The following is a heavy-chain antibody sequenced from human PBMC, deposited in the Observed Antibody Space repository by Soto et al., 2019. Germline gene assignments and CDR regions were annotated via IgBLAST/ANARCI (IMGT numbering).Heavy chain of an antibody. CDR1: GFTFSSYG. CDR2: IWYDGSNK. V-gene: IGHV3-33*01. CDR3: ARDGRIGIAAAGIHDYYYYYGMDV. D-gene: IGHD6-13*01. J-gene: IGHJ6*02. Sequence: QVQLVESGGGVVQPGRSLRLSCAASGFTFSSYGMHWVRQAPGKGLEWVAGIWYDGSNKYYADSVKGRFTISRDNSKNTLYLQMNSLRAEDTAVYYCARDGRIGIAAAGIHDYYYYYGMDVWGQGTTVTVSS.